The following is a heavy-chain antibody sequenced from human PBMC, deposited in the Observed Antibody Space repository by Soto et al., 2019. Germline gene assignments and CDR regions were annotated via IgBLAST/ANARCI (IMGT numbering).Heavy chain of an antibody. CDR2: IWDDGNTK. J-gene: IGHJ4*02. CDR1: GFMFGIYG. CDR3: ARARAGFLEAFDY. V-gene: IGHV3-33*01. D-gene: IGHD3-3*01. Sequence: GGSLRLSCAASGFMFGIYGMHWVRQSPGKGLEWVAVIWDDGNTKYYGESVEGRFSISRDNSRKTLYLQMNGLRVEDTAVYFCARARAGFLEAFDYWGQGTLVTVSS.